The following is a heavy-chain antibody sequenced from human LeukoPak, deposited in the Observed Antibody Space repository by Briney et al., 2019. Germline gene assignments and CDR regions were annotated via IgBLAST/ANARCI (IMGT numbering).Heavy chain of an antibody. CDR1: GFTFSSNA. D-gene: IGHD6-13*01. J-gene: IGHJ5*01. CDR3: ARGSGSSTMGWFDP. V-gene: IGHV3-30-3*01. Sequence: GGSLRLSCAASGFTFSSNAMHWVRQAPGKGLEWVAVISYDASNKYYADSVKGRFTISRDNSKNTPYLQMNSLRGEDTSVDYCARGSGSSTMGWFDPWGQGTLVTVSS. CDR2: ISYDASNK.